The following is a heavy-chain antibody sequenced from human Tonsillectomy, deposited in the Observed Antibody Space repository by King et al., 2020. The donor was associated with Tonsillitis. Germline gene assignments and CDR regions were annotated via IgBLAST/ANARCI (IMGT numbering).Heavy chain of an antibody. D-gene: IGHD2/OR15-2a*01. CDR1: GFTFKDYG. J-gene: IGHJ5*01. CDR3: SRGGFYDSENWFDS. Sequence: VQLVESGGGLVQPGRSLRLSCTASGFTFKDYGMSWFRQAPGKGLEWVSFIRSKAYGGTAEYAASVKGRFTIPRDDSKSLAFLQMNSLKTDDTAVYFCSRGGFYDSENWFDSWGQGTQVTVSS. CDR2: IRSKAYGGTA. V-gene: IGHV3-49*03.